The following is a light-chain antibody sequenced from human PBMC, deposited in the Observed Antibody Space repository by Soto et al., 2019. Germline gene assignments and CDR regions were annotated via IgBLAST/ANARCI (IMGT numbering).Light chain of an antibody. CDR2: DVT. CDR1: SSDVGGYDY. Sequence: QSVLTQPRSLSGSPGQSVTISCTGTSSDVGGYDYVSWFQHHPGKVPKLMIYDVTKRPSGVPDRFSASKSGNTASLTISGLQAEYEADYYFCSYGGYFWGFGGGTTLTVL. CDR3: CSYGGYFWG. J-gene: IGLJ3*02. V-gene: IGLV2-11*01.